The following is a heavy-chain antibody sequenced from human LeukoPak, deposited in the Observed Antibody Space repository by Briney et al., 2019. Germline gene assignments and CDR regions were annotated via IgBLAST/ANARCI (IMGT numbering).Heavy chain of an antibody. Sequence: GGSLRLSCAASGFTFSSYWMHWVRQAPGKGLVSVSRINSDGSSTNYADSVKGRFTISRDNAKNTLYLQMNSLRPEDTAVYYCARDGYTGGIAEYWGQGTLVTVSS. CDR2: INSDGSST. D-gene: IGHD6-13*01. J-gene: IGHJ4*02. CDR1: GFTFSSYW. V-gene: IGHV3-74*01. CDR3: ARDGYTGGIAEY.